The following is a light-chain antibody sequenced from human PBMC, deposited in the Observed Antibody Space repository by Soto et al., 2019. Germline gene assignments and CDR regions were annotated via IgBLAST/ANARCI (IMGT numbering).Light chain of an antibody. J-gene: IGKJ3*01. CDR1: QSFSSSY. Sequence: EIVLTQSPGTLSLSPGERATLSYRASQSFSSSYLAWYQQKPGQAPRLLIYGASSRATGIPDRFSGSGSGTDFTLTISRLEPEDFAVYYCQYYGSSPVTFGPGTKVDIK. CDR3: QYYGSSPVT. V-gene: IGKV3-20*01. CDR2: GAS.